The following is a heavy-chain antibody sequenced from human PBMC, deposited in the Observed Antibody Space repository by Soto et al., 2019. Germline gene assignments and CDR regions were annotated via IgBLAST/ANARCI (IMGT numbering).Heavy chain of an antibody. CDR1: GYTFTSYD. CDR2: MNPNSGNT. J-gene: IGHJ4*02. V-gene: IGHV1-8*01. CDR3: ARGRIAARVLNY. Sequence: ASVKVSCKASGYTFTSYDINWVRQATGQGLEWMGWMNPNSGNTGYAQKFQGRVTMTRNTSISTAYMELSSLRSEDTAVYYCARGRIAARVLNYWGQGTLVTVSS. D-gene: IGHD6-6*01.